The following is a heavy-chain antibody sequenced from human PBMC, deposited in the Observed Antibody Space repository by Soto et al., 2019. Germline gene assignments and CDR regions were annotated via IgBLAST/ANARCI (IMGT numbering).Heavy chain of an antibody. V-gene: IGHV4-34*01. J-gene: IGHJ4*02. Sequence: SETLSLTCAVYCGSFISYYWSWIRQPPGKGLEWIGEINHSGSTNYNPSLKSRVTMSVDTSKNQFSLKLSSVTAADTAVYYCARTSRFDCWGQGTPVTVSS. CDR1: CGSFISYY. D-gene: IGHD6-6*01. CDR2: INHSGST. CDR3: ARTSRFDC.